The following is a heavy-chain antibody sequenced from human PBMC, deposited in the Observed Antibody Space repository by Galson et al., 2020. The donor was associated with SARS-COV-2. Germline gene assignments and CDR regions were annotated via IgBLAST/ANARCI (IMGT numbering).Heavy chain of an antibody. CDR1: TDSISNFL. D-gene: IGHD1-26*01. J-gene: IGHJ2*01. CDR2: IHYSGRS. Sequence: ETLSLTCTVSTDSISNFLWTWIRQPPGKGLEWIGDIHYSGRSNYNPSLKSRVTMSLDTSMKHFSLKLRSVTVADTTVFYCARGAGMMSSGKYFDLWGRGTLVTVSS. CDR3: ARGAGMMSSGKYFDL. V-gene: IGHV4-59*08.